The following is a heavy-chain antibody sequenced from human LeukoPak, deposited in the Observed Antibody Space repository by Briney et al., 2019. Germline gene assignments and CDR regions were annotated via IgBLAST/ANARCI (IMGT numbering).Heavy chain of an antibody. V-gene: IGHV3-23*01. CDR1: GFTFSSYA. Sequence: GGSLRLSCAASGFTFSSYAMSWVRQAPGKGLEWVSAISGSGGSTYYADSVKGRFTISRDNSKNTPYLQMNSLRAEDTAVYYCAKGRGKLRYFDWFNFDYWGQGTLVTVSS. D-gene: IGHD3-9*01. CDR2: ISGSGGST. CDR3: AKGRGKLRYFDWFNFDY. J-gene: IGHJ4*02.